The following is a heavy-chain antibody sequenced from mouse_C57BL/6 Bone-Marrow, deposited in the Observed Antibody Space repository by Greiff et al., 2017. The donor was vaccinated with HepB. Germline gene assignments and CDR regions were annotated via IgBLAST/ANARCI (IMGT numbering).Heavy chain of an antibody. J-gene: IGHJ3*01. CDR3: TGDSSGYGGFAY. V-gene: IGHV14-4*01. D-gene: IGHD3-2*02. CDR2: IDPENGDT. CDR1: GFNIKDDY. Sequence: EVKLVESGAELVRPGASVKLSCTASGFNIKDDYLHWVKQRPEQGLEWIGWIDPENGDTEYASKFQGKATITADTSSNTAYLQLSSLTSEDTAVYYWTGDSSGYGGFAYWGQGTLVTVSA.